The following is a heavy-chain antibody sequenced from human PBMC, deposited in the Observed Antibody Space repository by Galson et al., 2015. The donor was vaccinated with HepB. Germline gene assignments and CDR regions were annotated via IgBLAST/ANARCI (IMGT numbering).Heavy chain of an antibody. V-gene: IGHV3-48*04. J-gene: IGHJ4*02. CDR2: ISSSSSTI. CDR1: GFTFSTYS. CDR3: AIFGGYRSF. Sequence: SLRLSCAASGFTFSTYSMNWVRQAPGKGLEWVSYISSSSSTIFYADSVKGRFTISRGNAKNSLYLQMNSLRAEDTAVYYCAIFGGYRSFWGQGTLVTVSS. D-gene: IGHD3-16*01.